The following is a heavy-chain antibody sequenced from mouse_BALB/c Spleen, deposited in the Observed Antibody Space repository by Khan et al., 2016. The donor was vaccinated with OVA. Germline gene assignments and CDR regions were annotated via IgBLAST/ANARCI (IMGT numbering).Heavy chain of an antibody. Sequence: QIQLVQSGAELVRPGVSVKISCKGSGYTFTDFTMHWVKQSHAKSLEWIGVISTYYGDVTYNQKFKGKATMTVDKSSSTAYMELARLTSEDSAIYSRKRGGGVNRFAYWGQGTLVTVSA. V-gene: IGHV1S137*01. CDR2: ISTYYGDV. J-gene: IGHJ3*01. CDR1: GYTFTDFT. CDR3: KRGGGVNRFAY.